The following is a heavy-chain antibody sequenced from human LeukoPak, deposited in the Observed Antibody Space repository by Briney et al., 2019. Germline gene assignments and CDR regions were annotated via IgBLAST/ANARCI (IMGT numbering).Heavy chain of an antibody. CDR2: FDPEDGET. CDR3: ATGATGFDY. Sequence: GASVKVSCKASGYTFTDYYIHWVRQAPGHGLEWMGGFDPEDGETIYAQKFQGRVTMTEDTSTDTAYMELSSLRSEDTAVYYCATGATGFDYWGQGTLVTVSS. V-gene: IGHV1-24*01. CDR1: GYTFTDYY. J-gene: IGHJ4*02.